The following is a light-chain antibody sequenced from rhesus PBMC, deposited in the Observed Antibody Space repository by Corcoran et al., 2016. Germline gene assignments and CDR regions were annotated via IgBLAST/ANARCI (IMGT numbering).Light chain of an antibody. CDR1: QGISNW. CDR3: QQHISSPPT. Sequence: DIQMTQSPSPLSAPVGDRATITCRASQGISNWLAWYQQKPGKAPKLLSDRASNLETGAPSRVSVSGSGTAFTLTISSLQPEDIATYYCQQHISSPPTFGLVTKVEIK. CDR2: RAS. J-gene: IGKJ1*01. V-gene: IGKV1-69*01.